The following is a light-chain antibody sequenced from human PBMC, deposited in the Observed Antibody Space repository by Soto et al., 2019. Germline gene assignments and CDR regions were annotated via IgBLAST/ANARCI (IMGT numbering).Light chain of an antibody. J-gene: IGKJ1*01. CDR2: GAS. CDR3: QHHHSYSQT. V-gene: IGKV1-5*01. Sequence: DIQLTQSPPTLSASVGDRVTITCRASQSIRYYLAWYQQMPGKAPTLLIYGASSLRSGVPSRFSGSGSGTEFTLTISSLQPDDFATYFCQHHHSYSQTFGQGTKVEIK. CDR1: QSIRYY.